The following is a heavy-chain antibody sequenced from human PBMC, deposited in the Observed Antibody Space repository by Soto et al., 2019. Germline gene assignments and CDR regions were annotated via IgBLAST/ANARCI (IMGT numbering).Heavy chain of an antibody. CDR1: GYRFTTYW. D-gene: IGHD1-26*01. CDR3: ARGGKGGSNFYGLDV. CDR2: FYPGDSDS. Sequence: GESLKISCQAPGYRFTTYWIGWVRQMPGKGLEWMGIFYPGDSDSTYSPSFQGQVTISGDKSISAAYLQWSSLKASDTAIYYCARGGKGGSNFYGLDVWGQGTTVTVSS. J-gene: IGHJ6*02. V-gene: IGHV5-51*01.